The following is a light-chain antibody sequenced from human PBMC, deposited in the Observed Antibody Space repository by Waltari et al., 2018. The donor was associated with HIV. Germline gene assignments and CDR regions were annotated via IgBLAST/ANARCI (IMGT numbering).Light chain of an antibody. CDR3: LVSYTGTWV. CDR1: PGEVHSGPS. J-gene: IGLJ3*02. CDR2: DAN. Sequence: QAVGAPEPSTAVFPGDTVTPTCCLPPGEVHSGPSPLWVQPEPGQGPRTLIFDANKKHSWTPALFSWSLLGGKAALTLSGAQPEDEADYYCLVSYTGTWVFGGGTKVTVL. V-gene: IGLV7-46*01.